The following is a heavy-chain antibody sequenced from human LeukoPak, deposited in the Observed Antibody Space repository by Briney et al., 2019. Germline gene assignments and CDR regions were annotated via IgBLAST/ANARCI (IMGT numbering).Heavy chain of an antibody. J-gene: IGHJ4*02. CDR3: AISSREEQQLGGY. Sequence: GGSLRLSCAASGFTFSSYWMSWVRQAPGKGLEWVANIKQDGGEKYYVDSVKGRFTISRDNAKNTLYLQMNILRAEDTAVYYCAISSREEQQLGGYWGQGTLVTVSS. D-gene: IGHD6-13*01. CDR1: GFTFSSYW. CDR2: IKQDGGEK. V-gene: IGHV3-7*03.